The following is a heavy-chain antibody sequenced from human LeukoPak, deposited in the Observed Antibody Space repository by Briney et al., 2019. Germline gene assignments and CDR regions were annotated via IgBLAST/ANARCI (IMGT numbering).Heavy chain of an antibody. CDR1: GGSISSYY. J-gene: IGHJ3*02. CDR3: ARHPRYITMIVVDAFDI. D-gene: IGHD3-22*01. CDR2: IYYSGST. Sequence: SETLSLTCTVSGGSISSYYWSWIRQPPGKGLEWIGYIYYSGSTNYNPSLKSRVTISVDTSKNQFSLKLSSVTAADTAVYYCARHPRYITMIVVDAFDIWGQGTMVTVSS. V-gene: IGHV4-59*08.